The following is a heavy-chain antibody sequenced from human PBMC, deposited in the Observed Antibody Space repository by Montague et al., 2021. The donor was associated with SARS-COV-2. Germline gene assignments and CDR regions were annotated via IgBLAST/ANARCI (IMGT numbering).Heavy chain of an antibody. V-gene: IGHV4-39*01. CDR1: GGSISSSSYY. CDR2: ICYIGST. CDR3: ASQDDSGTGYYYYGIDV. Sequence: SETLFLTCTVSGGSISSSSYYWGWIRQPPGKGLEWIGSICYIGSTYYNLSLKSRATISVDMSKNQFSLKLSSVTAADTAVYYCASQDDSGTGYYYYGIDVWGQGTTVTVSS. J-gene: IGHJ6*02. D-gene: IGHD1-26*01.